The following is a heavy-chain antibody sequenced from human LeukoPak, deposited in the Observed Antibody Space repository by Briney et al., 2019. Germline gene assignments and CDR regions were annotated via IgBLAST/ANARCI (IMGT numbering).Heavy chain of an antibody. J-gene: IGHJ4*02. CDR1: GFTFGDYA. Sequence: GGSLRLSCTASGFTFGDYATSWFRQAPGKGLEWIGRIKSKTDGGTTDYAAPVKGRFTISRDDSKNTLYLQMSSLKTEDTAVYYCTTDPYYDSSGYYHADYWGQGTLVTVSS. CDR2: IKSKTDGGTT. CDR3: TTDPYYDSSGYYHADY. V-gene: IGHV3-15*01. D-gene: IGHD3-22*01.